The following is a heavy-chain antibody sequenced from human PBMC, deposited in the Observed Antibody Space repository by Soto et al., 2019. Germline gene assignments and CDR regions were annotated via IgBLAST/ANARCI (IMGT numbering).Heavy chain of an antibody. Sequence: EVQLVESGGGVVKPGGSLRLSCAASGFTINDAWMTWVRQAPGKGLEWVGRIQSKADGGTTHYAAPVRGRFTVSTDDSKITLYLEMNSLKTDDTAVYYCVRGLNWNDNYWGQGTLVTVSS. D-gene: IGHD1-1*01. J-gene: IGHJ4*02. V-gene: IGHV3-15*01. CDR1: GFTINDAW. CDR2: IQSKADGGTT. CDR3: VRGLNWNDNY.